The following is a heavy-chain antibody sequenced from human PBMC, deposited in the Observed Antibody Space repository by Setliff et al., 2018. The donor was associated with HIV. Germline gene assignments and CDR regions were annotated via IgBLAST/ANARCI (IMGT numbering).Heavy chain of an antibody. J-gene: IGHJ4*02. CDR1: GGSISSYY. CDR2: TYTSGGT. V-gene: IGHV4-4*09. D-gene: IGHD3-22*01. CDR3: ARGLSFYDPGGFDY. Sequence: SETLSLTCTVSGGSISSYYWSWIRQPPGKGLEWIGYTYTSGGTNYNPSLKSRVTITVDTSKNQFSLKLSSVTAADTAVYYCARGLSFYDPGGFDYWGQGTLVTVPQ.